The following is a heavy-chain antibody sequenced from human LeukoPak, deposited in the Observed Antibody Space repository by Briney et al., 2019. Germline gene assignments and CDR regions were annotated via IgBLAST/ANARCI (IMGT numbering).Heavy chain of an antibody. CDR1: GFTFSPYA. CDR3: ARRGAYYFDF. D-gene: IGHD5-24*01. J-gene: IGHJ4*02. V-gene: IGHV3-23*01. Sequence: GGSLRLSCAASGFTFSPYAMSWVRQAPGEGLEWVSTISGSGDSTYYANSVKGRFTISRDNSKNTLYLQLNSLRAEDTAIYYCARRGAYYFDFRGQGTLVTVSS. CDR2: ISGSGDST.